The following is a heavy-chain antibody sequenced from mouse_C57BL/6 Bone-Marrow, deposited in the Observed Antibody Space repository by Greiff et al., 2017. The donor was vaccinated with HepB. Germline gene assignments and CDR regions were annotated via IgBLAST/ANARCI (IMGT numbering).Heavy chain of an antibody. V-gene: IGHV5-6*01. J-gene: IGHJ3*01. CDR2: ISSGGSYT. CDR3: AIWLLKFAY. CDR1: GFTFSSYG. D-gene: IGHD2-3*01. Sequence: EVKLMESGGDLVKPGGSLKLSCAASGFTFSSYGMSWVRQTPDKRLEWVATISSGGSYTYYPDSVKGRFTISRDNAKNTLYLQMSSLKSEDTAMYYCAIWLLKFAYWGQGTLVTVSA.